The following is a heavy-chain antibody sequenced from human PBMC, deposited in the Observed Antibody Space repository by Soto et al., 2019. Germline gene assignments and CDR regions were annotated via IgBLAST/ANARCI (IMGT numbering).Heavy chain of an antibody. D-gene: IGHD2-15*01. J-gene: IGHJ6*02. V-gene: IGHV5-10-1*01. CDR1: GYSFTSYW. CDR2: IDPSDSYT. CDR3: ARLGYCSGGSCPPYYYYGMDV. Sequence: GEALKISCKGSGYSFTSYWISWVRQMPGKGLEWMGRIDPSDSYTNYSPSFQGHVTISADKSISTAYLQWSSLKASDTAMYYCARLGYCSGGSCPPYYYYGMDVWGQGXTVTVSS.